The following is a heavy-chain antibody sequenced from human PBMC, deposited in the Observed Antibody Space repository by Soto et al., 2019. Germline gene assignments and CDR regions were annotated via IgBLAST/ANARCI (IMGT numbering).Heavy chain of an antibody. CDR2: ISYGGSNK. Sequence: GGSLRLSCAASGFTFSNYGMHWVRQAPGKGLEWAALISYGGSNKYYADSVKGRFTISRDNTKNTLYLQMNSLGAEDSAVYYCAKDLHSSGWAAYNFDYWGQGTMVTVS. CDR1: GFTFSNYG. CDR3: AKDLHSSGWAAYNFDY. D-gene: IGHD6-25*01. J-gene: IGHJ4*02. V-gene: IGHV3-30*18.